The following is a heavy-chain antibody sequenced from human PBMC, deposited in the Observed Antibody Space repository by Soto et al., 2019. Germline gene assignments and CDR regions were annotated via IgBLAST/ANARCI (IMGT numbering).Heavy chain of an antibody. CDR2: IYYSGSA. CDR1: GGSISSGDYY. V-gene: IGHV4-30-4*01. CDR3: AIEGREYYYYYGMDV. J-gene: IGHJ6*02. Sequence: QVQLQESGPGLVKPSQTRSLTCTVSGGSISSGDYYWRWIRQPPGKGLEWIGYIYYSGSAYYNPSLKSRVTISVDTSKNQFSLKLSSVTAADTAVYYCAIEGREYYYYYGMDVWGQGTTVTVSS. D-gene: IGHD3-10*01.